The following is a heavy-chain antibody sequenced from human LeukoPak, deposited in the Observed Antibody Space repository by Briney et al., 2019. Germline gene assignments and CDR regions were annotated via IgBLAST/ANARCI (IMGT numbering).Heavy chain of an antibody. CDR2: IKQDGSEK. Sequence: GGSLRLSCAASGFTFSSYWMSWVRQAPGKGLEWVANIKQDGSEKYYVDSVKGRFTISRDNAKNSLYLQMNSLRAEDTAVYYCARAKYSVVRYYYYYMDVWGKGTTVTVSS. CDR1: GFTFSSYW. V-gene: IGHV3-7*01. CDR3: ARAKYSVVRYYYYYMDV. D-gene: IGHD3-10*01. J-gene: IGHJ6*03.